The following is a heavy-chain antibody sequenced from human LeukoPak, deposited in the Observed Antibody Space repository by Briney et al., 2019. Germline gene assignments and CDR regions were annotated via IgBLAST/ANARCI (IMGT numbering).Heavy chain of an antibody. CDR1: GGSISSSSYY. CDR3: ARLYGSGSYYRAGWFDP. Sequence: PSETLSLTCTVSGGSISSSSYYWGWIRQPAGKGLEWIGRIYTSGSTNYNPSLKSRVAMSVDTSKNQFSLKLSSVTAADTAVYYCARLYGSGSYYRAGWFDPWGQGTLVTVSS. D-gene: IGHD3-10*01. J-gene: IGHJ5*02. V-gene: IGHV4-61*02. CDR2: IYTSGST.